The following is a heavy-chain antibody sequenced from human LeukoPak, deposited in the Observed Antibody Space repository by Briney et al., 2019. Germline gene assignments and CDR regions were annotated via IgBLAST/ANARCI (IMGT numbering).Heavy chain of an antibody. Sequence: SVKVSCKASGGTFSSYAINWVRQAPGQGLEWMGGIIPIFRTPNYAQKFQGRVTITADESTSTAYMELSSLRSEDTAVYYCARVHRSAPYYYYYMDVWGKGTTVTISS. J-gene: IGHJ6*03. CDR1: GGTFSSYA. CDR2: IIPIFRTP. CDR3: ARVHRSAPYYYYYMDV. D-gene: IGHD1-26*01. V-gene: IGHV1-69*13.